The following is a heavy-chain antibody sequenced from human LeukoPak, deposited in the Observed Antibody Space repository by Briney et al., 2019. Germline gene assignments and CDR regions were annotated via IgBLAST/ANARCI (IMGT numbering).Heavy chain of an antibody. J-gene: IGHJ4*02. CDR3: ARGLVHDTRGYYSDY. V-gene: IGHV3-74*01. CDR2: INSDGSST. D-gene: IGHD3-22*01. CDR1: GFTFSAFW. Sequence: GGSLRPSCAASGFTFSAFWMHWVRQAPGKGLVWVSRINSDGSSTTYADSVKGRFTISRDNAKNTLYLQMNSLRAEDTAVYYCARGLVHDTRGYYSDYWGQGTLVTVSS.